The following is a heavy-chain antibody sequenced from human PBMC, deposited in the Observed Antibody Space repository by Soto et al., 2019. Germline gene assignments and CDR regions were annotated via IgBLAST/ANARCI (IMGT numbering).Heavy chain of an antibody. Sequence: SETLSLTCAVYGGPFTDYYWSWIRQPPGKGLEWIGDFTHSGSTNYNPSLKSRVTISVDTSKNQFSLKLTSVTAADTAVYYCARGRSLRPKSPFRPLFGRSWFGPWGQGTLVTVSS. V-gene: IGHV4-34*01. CDR3: ARGRSLRPKSPFRPLFGRSWFGP. D-gene: IGHD3-10*02. CDR1: GGPFTDYY. J-gene: IGHJ5*02. CDR2: FTHSGST.